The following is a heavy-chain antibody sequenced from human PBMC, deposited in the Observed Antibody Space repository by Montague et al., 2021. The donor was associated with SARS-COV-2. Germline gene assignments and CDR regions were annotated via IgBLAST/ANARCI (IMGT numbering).Heavy chain of an antibody. Sequence: SETLSLTCTVSGASVRTYYWSWIRQSAGKKLEWMGRLYTSGSTYYNPSXXSRVIMSLDTSKNLFSLNLSSMTAADTAVYYCARDGADYSFAYYHEMDVWGQGIAVTVSS. CDR2: LYTSGST. V-gene: IGHV4-4*07. D-gene: IGHD5-12*01. CDR1: GASVRTYY. CDR3: ARDGADYSFAYYHEMDV. J-gene: IGHJ6*02.